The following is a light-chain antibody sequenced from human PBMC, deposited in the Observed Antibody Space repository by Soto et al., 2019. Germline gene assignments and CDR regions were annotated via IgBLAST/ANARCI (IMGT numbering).Light chain of an antibody. CDR3: CSYAGSYTRYV. J-gene: IGLJ1*01. Sequence: QSALTQPRSVSRSPGQSVTISCTGTSSDVGGYNYVSWYQQHPGKAPKLMIYDVSKRPSGVPDRFSGSKSGNTASLTISGLQAEDEADYYCCSYAGSYTRYVFGTGTKLTV. CDR2: DVS. V-gene: IGLV2-11*01. CDR1: SSDVGGYNY.